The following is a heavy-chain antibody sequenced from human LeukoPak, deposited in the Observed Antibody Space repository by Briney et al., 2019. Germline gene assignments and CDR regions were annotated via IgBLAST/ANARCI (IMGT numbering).Heavy chain of an antibody. V-gene: IGHV1-8*03. J-gene: IGHJ4*02. Sequence: ASVTVSYKPSVYTFTSYDINWVRRAAGQGVEWMGWMNPNSGSTGYAQKFQGRVTITRNTSISTAYMELSGLRSEDTAVYYCARGRSTGYPYYFEYWGQGTLVTVSS. CDR2: MNPNSGST. CDR1: VYTFTSYD. CDR3: ARGRSTGYPYYFEY. D-gene: IGHD5-12*01.